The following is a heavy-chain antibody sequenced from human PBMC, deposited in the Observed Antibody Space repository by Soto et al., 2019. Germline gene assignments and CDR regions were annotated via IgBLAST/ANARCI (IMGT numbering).Heavy chain of an antibody. Sequence: QVQLQQWGAGLLKPSETLSLTCAAYGGSFSGCYGRWIRQPPGKGLEWVGEINHSGSTNYNPSLKSRVPISADTSKNQFSLQLSSVTAADTAVYYCVSKLGFCTGGSCNWYFDLWGRGTLVTVSS. D-gene: IGHD2-15*01. CDR1: GGSFSGCY. CDR3: VSKLGFCTGGSCNWYFDL. V-gene: IGHV4-34*01. J-gene: IGHJ2*01. CDR2: INHSGST.